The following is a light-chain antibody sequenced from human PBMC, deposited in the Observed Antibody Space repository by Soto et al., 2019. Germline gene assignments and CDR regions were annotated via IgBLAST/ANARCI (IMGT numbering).Light chain of an antibody. CDR3: AAWDDSLSGPV. V-gene: IGLV1-47*01. J-gene: IGLJ2*01. CDR2: RNN. Sequence: QPVLTQPPSVSGTPGQRVTISCSGTSSNIGSNYVYWYLQLPGTAPKLLIYRNNQRPSGVPDRFSGSKSGTSASLAISGLRSEDEADYYCAAWDDSLSGPVLGGGTKLTVL. CDR1: SSNIGSNY.